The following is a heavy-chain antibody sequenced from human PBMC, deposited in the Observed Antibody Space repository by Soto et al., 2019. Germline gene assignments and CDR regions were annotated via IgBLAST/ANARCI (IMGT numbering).Heavy chain of an antibody. J-gene: IGHJ4*02. CDR2: IYHSGNI. Sequence: SETLSLTCAVSGGSISSGGYSWSWIRQPPGKGLEWIGYIYHSGNIYYNPSLKSRVTISVDRSKNQFSLKLSSVTAADTAVYYCARWDYGGNSDFDYWGQGTLVTVSS. D-gene: IGHD4-17*01. CDR3: ARWDYGGNSDFDY. V-gene: IGHV4-30-2*01. CDR1: GGSISSGGYS.